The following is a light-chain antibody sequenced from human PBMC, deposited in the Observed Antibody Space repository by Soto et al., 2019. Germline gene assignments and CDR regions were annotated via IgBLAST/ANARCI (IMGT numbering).Light chain of an antibody. Sequence: DVQMTQSPSSLSASVVDRFTITCLASQGIRVDLGWFQQKPVKAPKRLIYAASTLQNGVPSRFRGSGSGTEFNLTISSLQPEDFATYYCLQHNRYPLTFGGGTKVDIK. CDR3: LQHNRYPLT. J-gene: IGKJ4*01. CDR1: QGIRVD. CDR2: AAS. V-gene: IGKV1-17*01.